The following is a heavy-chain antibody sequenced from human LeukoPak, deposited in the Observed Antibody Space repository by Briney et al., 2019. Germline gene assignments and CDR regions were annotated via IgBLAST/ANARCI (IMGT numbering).Heavy chain of an antibody. Sequence: SETLSLTCAVYGGSFSGYYWSWIRQPPGKGLEWIGEINHSGSTNYNPSLKSRVTISVDTSKNQFSLKLSSVTAADTAVYHCARELGYCSSTSCPNWGQGTLVTVSS. CDR2: INHSGST. V-gene: IGHV4-34*01. D-gene: IGHD2-2*01. J-gene: IGHJ4*02. CDR1: GGSFSGYY. CDR3: ARELGYCSSTSCPN.